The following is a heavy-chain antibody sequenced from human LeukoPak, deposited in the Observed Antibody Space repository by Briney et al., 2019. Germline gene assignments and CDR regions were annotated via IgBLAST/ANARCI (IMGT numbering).Heavy chain of an antibody. J-gene: IGHJ4*02. CDR1: GFTFDDYA. Sequence: GGSLRLSCAASGFTFDDYAMHWVRQAPGKGLEWVSGISWNSGSIGYADSVKGRFTISRDNAKNSLYLQMNSLRAEDTALYYCAKDSGYDSSGYRFDYWGQGTLVTVSS. CDR3: AKDSGYDSSGYRFDY. V-gene: IGHV3-9*01. D-gene: IGHD3-22*01. CDR2: ISWNSGSI.